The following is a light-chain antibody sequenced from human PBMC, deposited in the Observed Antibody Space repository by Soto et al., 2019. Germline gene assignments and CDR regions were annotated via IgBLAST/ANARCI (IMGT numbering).Light chain of an antibody. CDR3: SSSTTDSTYV. V-gene: IGLV2-14*01. CDR1: SSDVGANIF. J-gene: IGLJ1*01. CDR2: TVS. Sequence: QSALTQPASVSGSPGQSITISCTGTSSDVGANIFVSWYQQHPGKVPKLMIYTVSSRPSGVSQRFSGSKSGNTASLTISGLQAEDEADYYCSSSTTDSTYVFGTGTKLTVL.